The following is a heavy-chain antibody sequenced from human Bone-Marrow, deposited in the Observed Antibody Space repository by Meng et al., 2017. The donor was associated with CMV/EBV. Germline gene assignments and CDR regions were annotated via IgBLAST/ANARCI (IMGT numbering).Heavy chain of an antibody. J-gene: IGHJ4*02. CDR2: ISAHNGNT. D-gene: IGHD3-10*01. CDR3: ARGSSYDSGSFLDRFEF. CDR1: GYSFNDFA. V-gene: IGHV1-18*01. Sequence: ASVKVSCKASGYSFNDFAVNWVRQAPGQGLEWMGWISAHNGNTSYAQKFQGRVTMTTDTSTSTSYVEVRSLRFDDTAVYYCARGSSYDSGSFLDRFEFWGQGTLVTVSS.